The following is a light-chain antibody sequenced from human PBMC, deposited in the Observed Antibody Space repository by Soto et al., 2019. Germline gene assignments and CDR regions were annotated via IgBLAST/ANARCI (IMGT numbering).Light chain of an antibody. J-gene: IGLJ2*01. CDR2: TDN. V-gene: IGLV3-25*03. CDR3: QSTDTFGTSVF. Sequence: SYELTQPPSVSVSPGQTARIPCYGDALADQYTYWYQRRLGQAPLLVIYTDNERPSGIPERFSGSSSGTTVTLTISGVQAEDEADYYCQSTDTFGTSVFFGGGTKLTV. CDR1: ALADQY.